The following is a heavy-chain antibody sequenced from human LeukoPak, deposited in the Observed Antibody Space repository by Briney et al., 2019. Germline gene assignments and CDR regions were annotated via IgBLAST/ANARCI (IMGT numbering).Heavy chain of an antibody. V-gene: IGHV4-39*01. CDR2: IYYSGST. J-gene: IGHJ4*02. CDR1: GGSISSSSYY. D-gene: IGHD5-12*01. Sequence: PSETLSLTCTVSGGSISSSSYYWGWIRQPPGKGLEWIGSIYYSGSTYYNPSLKSRVTISVDTSKNQFSLKLSSVTAADTAVYYCATQYSGYDLDDYWGQGTLVTVSS. CDR3: ATQYSGYDLDDY.